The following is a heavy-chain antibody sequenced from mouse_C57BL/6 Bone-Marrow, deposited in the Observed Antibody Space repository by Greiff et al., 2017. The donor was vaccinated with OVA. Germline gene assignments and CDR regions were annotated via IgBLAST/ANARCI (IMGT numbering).Heavy chain of an antibody. D-gene: IGHD2-4*01. CDR3: ARDDYDEFWYFDV. V-gene: IGHV1-80*01. J-gene: IGHJ1*03. CDR2: IYPGDGDT. CDR1: GYAFSSYW. Sequence: VQLQQSGAELVKPGASVKISCKASGYAFSSYWMNWVKQRPGKGLEWIGQIYPGDGDTNYNGKFKGKATLTADKSSSTAYMQLSSLTSEDSAVYFCARDDYDEFWYFDVWGTGTTVTVSS.